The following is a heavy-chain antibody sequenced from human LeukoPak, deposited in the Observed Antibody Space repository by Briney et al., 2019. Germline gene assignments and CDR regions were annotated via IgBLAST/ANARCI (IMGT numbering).Heavy chain of an antibody. CDR3: ARGPSDSSGWYRRLYYYYYYMDV. D-gene: IGHD6-13*01. CDR1: GGSISSYY. Sequence: SETLSLTCTVSGGSISSYYWSWIRQPPGKGLEWIGYIYTSGSTNYNPSLKSRATISVDTTKNQFSLKLSSVTAADTAVYYCARGPSDSSGWYRRLYYYYYYMDVWGKGTTVTVSS. CDR2: IYTSGST. V-gene: IGHV4-4*09. J-gene: IGHJ6*03.